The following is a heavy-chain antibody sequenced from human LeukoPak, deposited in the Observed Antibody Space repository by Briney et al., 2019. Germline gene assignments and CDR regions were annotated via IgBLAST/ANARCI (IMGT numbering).Heavy chain of an antibody. V-gene: IGHV6-1*01. D-gene: IGHD6-6*01. CDR3: ARGAARRLDY. CDR1: GDSVSSNSAA. Sequence: SQTLSLTCAISGDSVSSNSAAWNSIRQSPSRGLEWLGRTYYRSKWYTGYAGSVKSRITIHPDTSKNQFSLQLNSVTPEDTAVYYCARGAARRLDYWGQGTLVTVSS. J-gene: IGHJ4*02. CDR2: TYYRSKWYT.